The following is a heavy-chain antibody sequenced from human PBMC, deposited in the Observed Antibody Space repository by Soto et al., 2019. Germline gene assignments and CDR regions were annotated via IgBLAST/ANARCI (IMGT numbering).Heavy chain of an antibody. J-gene: IGHJ4*02. CDR1: GGSISSGGYY. CDR2: IYYSGST. D-gene: IGHD3-10*01. CDR3: ARAATYYYGSGSYYSLDY. Sequence: SETLSLTCTVSGGSISSGGYYWSWIRQHPXKGLEWIGYIYYSGSTYYNPSLKSRVTISVDTSKNQFSLKLSSVTAADTAVYYCARAATYYYGSGSYYSLDYWGQGNLVTVSS. V-gene: IGHV4-31*03.